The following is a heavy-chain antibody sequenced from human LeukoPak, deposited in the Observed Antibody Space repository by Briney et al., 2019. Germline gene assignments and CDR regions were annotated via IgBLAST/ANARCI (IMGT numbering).Heavy chain of an antibody. J-gene: IGHJ4*02. CDR1: GYTFSSYA. CDR3: AKAPVVVRAARDY. D-gene: IGHD2-2*01. V-gene: IGHV3-23*01. Sequence: GGSLRLSCAASGYTFSSYAMSWVRQAPGKGLEWVSAISGSGGSTYYADSAKGRFTISRDNSKNTLYLQMNSLRAEDTAVYYCAKAPVVVRAARDYWGQGTLVTVSS. CDR2: ISGSGGST.